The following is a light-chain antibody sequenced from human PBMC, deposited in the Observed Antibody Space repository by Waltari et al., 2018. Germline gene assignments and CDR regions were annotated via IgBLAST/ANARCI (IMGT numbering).Light chain of an antibody. V-gene: IGKV3-15*01. J-gene: IGKJ1*01. Sequence: EVLMTQSPATLSVSPGERATLSCRASQSVENNLAWYQQKNGQAPRLLIYGASTRATGVPASLSGSASGTEFTLTISNLQSADFAVYFCQQYNNWPWTFGQGTRVEI. CDR1: QSVENN. CDR2: GAS. CDR3: QQYNNWPWT.